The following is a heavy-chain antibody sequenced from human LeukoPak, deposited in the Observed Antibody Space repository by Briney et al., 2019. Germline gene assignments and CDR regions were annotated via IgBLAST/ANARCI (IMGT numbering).Heavy chain of an antibody. CDR3: ARGGYDSSAYKPLDY. V-gene: IGHV4-59*01. CDR1: GASISTYY. CDR2: IYYSGST. Sequence: PAETLSLTCTVSGASISTYYWNWIRQPPGKGLEWIGYIYYSGSTNYNPSLKSRVTISVDTSKNQFSLKLSSVTAADTAVYYCARGGYDSSAYKPLDYWGQGTLVTVSS. J-gene: IGHJ4*02. D-gene: IGHD3-22*01.